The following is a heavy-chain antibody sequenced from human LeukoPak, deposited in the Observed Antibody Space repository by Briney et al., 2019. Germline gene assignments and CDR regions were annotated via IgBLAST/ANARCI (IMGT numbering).Heavy chain of an antibody. J-gene: IGHJ4*02. CDR2: FDPEDGET. CDR3: AADDGILYFDWWRGYYFDY. CDR1: GYTLTELS. V-gene: IGHV1-24*01. Sequence: ATVKISCKVSGYTLTELSMHWVRQAPGKGLEWVGGFDPEDGETIYAQKLQGRVTMTEDTSTDTAYMELSSLRSEDTAVYYCAADDGILYFDWWRGYYFDYWGLGTPVTVSS. D-gene: IGHD3-9*01.